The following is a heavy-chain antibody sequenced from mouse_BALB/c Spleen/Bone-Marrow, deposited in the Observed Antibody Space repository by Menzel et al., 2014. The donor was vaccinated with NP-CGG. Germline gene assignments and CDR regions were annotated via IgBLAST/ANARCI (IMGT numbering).Heavy chain of an antibody. CDR1: GFSLTSYG. J-gene: IGHJ3*01. Sequence: VMLVESGPGLVAPSQSLSITCTVSGFSLTSYGVHWVRQPPGKGLEWLGVIWAGGSTNYNSALMSRLSISKDNSKSXVFLKMNSLQTDDTAMYYCTTELGGFAYWGQGTLVTVSA. CDR3: TTELGGFAY. V-gene: IGHV2-9*02. D-gene: IGHD4-1*01. CDR2: IWAGGST.